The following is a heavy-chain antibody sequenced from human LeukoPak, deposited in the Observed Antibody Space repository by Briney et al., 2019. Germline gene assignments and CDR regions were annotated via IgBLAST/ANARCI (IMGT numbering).Heavy chain of an antibody. V-gene: IGHV4-59*08. Sequence: PSETLSLTCTVSGGSISSYYWSWIRQPPGKGLEWIGYIYYSGSTYYKPSLKSRITISLDTSKNQFSLKLTSVTAADTAVYYCARQTSLGFDIWGQGTMVTVSS. CDR3: ARQTSLGFDI. CDR1: GGSISSYY. CDR2: IYYSGST. J-gene: IGHJ3*02.